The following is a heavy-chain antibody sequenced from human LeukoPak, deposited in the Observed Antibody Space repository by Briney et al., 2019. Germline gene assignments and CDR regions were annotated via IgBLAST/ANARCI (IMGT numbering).Heavy chain of an antibody. CDR2: IIPIFGTA. V-gene: IGHV1-69*05. D-gene: IGHD3-22*01. CDR3: ARSRDYYDSSGYYFGFDY. J-gene: IGHJ4*02. Sequence: SVKVSCKASGGTFSSYAISWVRQAPGQGLEWMGGIIPIFGTANYAQKFQGTVMITTHESTRTAYMQLSSLRSEDSAVYYCARSRDYYDSSGYYFGFDYWGQGTLVTVSS. CDR1: GGTFSSYA.